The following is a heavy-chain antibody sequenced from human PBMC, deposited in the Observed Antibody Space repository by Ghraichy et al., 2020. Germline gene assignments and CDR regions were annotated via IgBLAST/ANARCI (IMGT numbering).Heavy chain of an antibody. CDR2: SDGSGGST. CDR3: ATRGTY. Sequence: GESLRHSCAASGFTFSNYAMSWVRQAPGKGLEWVSGSDGSGGSTYYADSVKGRFTISRDKSKNTLYLQMNSLRAEDTAVYYCATRGTYWGQGTPVTVSS. J-gene: IGHJ4*02. CDR1: GFTFSNYA. V-gene: IGHV3-23*01.